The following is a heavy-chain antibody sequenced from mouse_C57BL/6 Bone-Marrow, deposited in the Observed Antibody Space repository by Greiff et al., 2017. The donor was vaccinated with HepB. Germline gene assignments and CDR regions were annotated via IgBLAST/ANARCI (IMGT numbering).Heavy chain of an antibody. CDR3: ASITTVD. J-gene: IGHJ3*01. V-gene: IGHV5-4*03. Sequence: EVMLVESGGGLVKPGGSLKLSCAASGFTFSSYAMSWVRQTPEKRLEWVATISDGGSYTYYPDNVKGRFTISRDNAKNNLYLQMSHLKSEDTAMYYCASITTVDWGQGTLVTVSA. CDR2: ISDGGSYT. CDR1: GFTFSSYA. D-gene: IGHD1-1*01.